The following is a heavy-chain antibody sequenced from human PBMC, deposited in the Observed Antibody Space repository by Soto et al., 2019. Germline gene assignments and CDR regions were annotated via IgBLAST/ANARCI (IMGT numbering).Heavy chain of an antibody. CDR1: GCSISSYY. J-gene: IGHJ3*02. V-gene: IGHV4-59*01. CDR3: ARDRYHSSGWYADAFDI. D-gene: IGHD6-19*01. CDR2: IYYSGST. Sequence: SETLSLTFTVSGCSISSYYWSWIRQPPGKGLEWIGYIYYSGSTNYNPSLKSRVTISVDTSKNQFSLKLSSVTAADTAVYYCARDRYHSSGWYADAFDIWGQGTMVT.